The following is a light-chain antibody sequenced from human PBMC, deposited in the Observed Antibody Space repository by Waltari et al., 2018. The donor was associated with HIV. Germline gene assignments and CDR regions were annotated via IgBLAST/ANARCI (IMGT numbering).Light chain of an antibody. V-gene: IGKV1-39*01. CDR3: QQSYSTPQIT. CDR1: QTISSY. Sequence: DIQMTHPPSSLSASVGDRVTIPCRASQTISSYLNWYQQKPGKDPKLLIYAASSLQSGVPSRFSGSGSGTDVTLTISSLQPEDFATYYCQQSYSTPQITFGGGTKVEIK. J-gene: IGKJ4*01. CDR2: AAS.